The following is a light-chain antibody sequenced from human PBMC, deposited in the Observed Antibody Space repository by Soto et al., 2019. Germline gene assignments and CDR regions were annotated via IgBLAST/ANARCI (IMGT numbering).Light chain of an antibody. CDR3: SSYTSSSTPHVV. V-gene: IGLV2-14*01. J-gene: IGLJ2*01. Sequence: QSALTQPASVSGSPGQSITISCTGTSSDVGGYNYVSWYQQHPGKAPKLMIYDVSNRPSGVSNRFSGSKSGNTASLTISGLQTEDEADYYCSSYTSSSTPHVVFGGGTKLTVL. CDR2: DVS. CDR1: SSDVGGYNY.